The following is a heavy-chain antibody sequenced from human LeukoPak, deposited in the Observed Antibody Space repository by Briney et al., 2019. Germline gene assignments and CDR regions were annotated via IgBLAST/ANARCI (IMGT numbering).Heavy chain of an antibody. CDR2: ISYSGST. CDR3: ARHVVASSPLAY. V-gene: IGHV4-59*01. D-gene: IGHD2-21*01. Sequence: SETLSLTCTVSGGSISSYYWSWIRQPPGKRLEWIGYISYSGSTNHNPSLKSRVTISVDTSKNQFSLKLTSVTAADTAMYYCARHVVASSPLAYWGQGALVTVSS. J-gene: IGHJ4*02. CDR1: GGSISSYY.